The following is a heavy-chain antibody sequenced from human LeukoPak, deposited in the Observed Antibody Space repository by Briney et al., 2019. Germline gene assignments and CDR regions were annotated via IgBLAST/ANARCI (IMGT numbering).Heavy chain of an antibody. CDR2: ISYSAST. D-gene: IGHD3-3*01. V-gene: IGHV4-39*01. CDR3: ARAIRPKTIFGGYFDY. CDR1: GGSISSSSHY. J-gene: IGHJ4*02. Sequence: PSETLSLTCTVSGGSISSSSHYWGWIRQPPGKGLEWIASISYSASTYYNPSLKSRVTISVDTSKNQFSLKLSSVTATDTAVYYCARAIRPKTIFGGYFDYWGQGTLVTVSS.